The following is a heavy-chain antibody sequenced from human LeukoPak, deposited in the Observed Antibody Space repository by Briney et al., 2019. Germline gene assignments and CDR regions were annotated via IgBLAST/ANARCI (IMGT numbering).Heavy chain of an antibody. V-gene: IGHV4-4*07. D-gene: IGHD3-3*01. CDR2: IYTSGST. CDR3: ARASGLRFLEPGEFDP. CDR1: GGSISSYY. Sequence: SGTLSLTCTVSGGSISSYYWSWLRQPAGKGLEWIGRIYTSGSTDYNPSLKSRVTMSVDTSKNQFSLKLSSVTAADTAVYYCARASGLRFLEPGEFDPWGQGTLVTVSS. J-gene: IGHJ5*02.